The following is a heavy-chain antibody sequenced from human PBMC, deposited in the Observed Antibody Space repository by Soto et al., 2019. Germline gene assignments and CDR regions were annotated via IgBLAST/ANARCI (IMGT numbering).Heavy chain of an antibody. CDR1: GFTFSTYA. J-gene: IGHJ4*02. CDR3: AHGAYSYAF. CDR2: LSGGGGTT. V-gene: IGHV3-23*01. D-gene: IGHD3-16*01. Sequence: GGSLRLSCAASGFTFSTYAMTWVRQAPGKGLEWVSTLSGGGGTTYFADSVKGRFTISRDNSKNTLYLQMNSLRAEDSAIYYCAHGAYSYAFWGQGAPVTVSS.